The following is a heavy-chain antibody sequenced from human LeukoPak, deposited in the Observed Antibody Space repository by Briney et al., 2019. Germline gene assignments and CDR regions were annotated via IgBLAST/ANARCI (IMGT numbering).Heavy chain of an antibody. CDR2: IYPGDSDT. V-gene: IGHV5-51*01. Sequence: GESLTISCKGSVYSFTSYWIGRVRQVPGKGLEWMGIIYPGDSDTIYSASFQAQVTISADKSISTAYLQWSSLKASDTDMYYCASGSSYGDYVGNYFDYWGQGTLVTVSS. D-gene: IGHD4-17*01. CDR1: VYSFTSYW. CDR3: ASGSSYGDYVGNYFDY. J-gene: IGHJ4*02.